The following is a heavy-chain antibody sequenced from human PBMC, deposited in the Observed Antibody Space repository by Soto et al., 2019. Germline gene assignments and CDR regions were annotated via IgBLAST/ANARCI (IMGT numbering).Heavy chain of an antibody. V-gene: IGHV4-59*08. J-gene: IGHJ4*02. CDR1: GGSIISYY. CDR3: ARSLRRGPPFDY. D-gene: IGHD3-10*01. CDR2: IYDNGST. Sequence: SETLSLTCTVSGGSIISYYWSWIRQPPGKGQEWIGYIYDNGSTSYNPSLKSRITITIDTSKNQYSLKLSSVTAADTAVYYCARSLRRGPPFDYWGQGTLVTVSS.